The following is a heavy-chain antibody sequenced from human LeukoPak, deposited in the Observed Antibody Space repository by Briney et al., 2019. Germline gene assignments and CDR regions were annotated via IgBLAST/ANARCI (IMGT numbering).Heavy chain of an antibody. CDR1: GGSISSYY. J-gene: IGHJ6*02. D-gene: IGHD4-17*01. CDR2: IYYSGST. CDR3: ARRYGDLAYYGMDV. V-gene: IGHV4-59*08. Sequence: PSETLSLTCTVSGGSISSYYWSWIRQPPGKGLEWIGYIYYSGSTNYNPSLKSRVTISVDTSKNQFSLKLSSVTAADTAVYYCARRYGDLAYYGMDVWGQGTTVTVSS.